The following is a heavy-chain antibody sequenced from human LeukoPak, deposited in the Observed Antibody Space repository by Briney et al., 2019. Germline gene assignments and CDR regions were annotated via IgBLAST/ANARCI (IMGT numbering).Heavy chain of an antibody. CDR1: GYTFTSYY. J-gene: IGHJ4*02. CDR3: ARSIVVGDY. V-gene: IGHV1-46*01. D-gene: IGHD2-2*01. CDR2: INPSGGST. Sequence: ASVKVSCKASGYTFTSYYMHWVRQAPGQGLEWMGIINPSGGSTSYAQKFQGRVTMTRDTSISTAYMELSRLRSDDTAVYYCARSIVVGDYWGQGTLVTVSS.